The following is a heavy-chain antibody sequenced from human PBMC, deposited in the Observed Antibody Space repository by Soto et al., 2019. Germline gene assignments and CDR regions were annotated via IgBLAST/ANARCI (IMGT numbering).Heavy chain of an antibody. CDR3: TRGLFSGSSYSGSWYYFDS. V-gene: IGHV4-34*01. CDR2: INHSGSS. Sequence: ETLYITSAVYRGSFNGYICTWIRQTPGKGRQWIGQINHSGSSIYNPSLKNRVTISTMSNNKFSLELSSVTAADTAVYYCTRGLFSGSSYSGSWYYFDSWGQGTMVTVS. CDR1: RGSFNGYI. D-gene: IGHD1-26*01. J-gene: IGHJ4*02.